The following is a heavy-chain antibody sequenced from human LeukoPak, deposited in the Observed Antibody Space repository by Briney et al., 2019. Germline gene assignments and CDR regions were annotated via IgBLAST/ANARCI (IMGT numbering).Heavy chain of an antibody. D-gene: IGHD3/OR15-3a*01. CDR1: GFTFSSYG. J-gene: IGHJ4*02. CDR3: AKEPSRIRTGRTFDY. V-gene: IGHV3-30*02. Sequence: GGSLRLSCAASGFTFSSYGMHWVRQAPGKGLEWVAFIRYDGSNKYYADSVKGRFTISRDNSKNTLYLQMNSLGAEDTAVYYCAKEPSRIRTGRTFDYWGQGTLVTVSS. CDR2: IRYDGSNK.